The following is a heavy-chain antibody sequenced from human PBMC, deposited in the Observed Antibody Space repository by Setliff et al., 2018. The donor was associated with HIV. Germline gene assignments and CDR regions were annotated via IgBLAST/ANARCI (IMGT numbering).Heavy chain of an antibody. V-gene: IGHV4-59*08. J-gene: IGHJ6*04. Sequence: SETLSLTCTVSGGSISNYYWSWIRQPPGKGLEWIGYIYYSGSTTYNPSLESRVTISIDTSKNQFSLKLSSVNAADTAVYYCARQHYYDSSGRNLVDVWGTGPTVTVSS. D-gene: IGHD3-22*01. CDR1: GGSISNYY. CDR2: IYYSGST. CDR3: ARQHYYDSSGRNLVDV.